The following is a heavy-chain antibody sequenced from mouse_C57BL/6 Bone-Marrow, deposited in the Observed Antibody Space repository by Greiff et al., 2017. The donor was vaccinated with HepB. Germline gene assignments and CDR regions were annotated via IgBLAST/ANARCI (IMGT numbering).Heavy chain of an antibody. V-gene: IGHV5-4*01. Sequence: DVHLVESGGGLVKPGGSLKLSCAASGFTFSSYAMSWVRQTPEKRLEWVATISDGGSYTYYPDNVKGRFTISRDNAKNNLYLQMSHLKSEDTAMYYCARDDALSDYWGQGTTLTVSS. J-gene: IGHJ2*01. CDR1: GFTFSSYA. CDR3: ARDDALSDY. D-gene: IGHD2-3*01. CDR2: ISDGGSYT.